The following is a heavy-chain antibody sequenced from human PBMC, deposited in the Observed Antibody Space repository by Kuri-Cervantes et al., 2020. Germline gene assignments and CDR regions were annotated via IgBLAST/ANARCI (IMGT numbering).Heavy chain of an antibody. CDR2: IYTSGST. J-gene: IGHJ6*02. CDR1: GGSISSYY. CDR3: ARDHRNVLRYFDWLPRLRGYYGMDV. Sequence: SETLSLTCTVSGGSISSYYWSWIRQPAGKGLEWIGRIYTSGSTNYNPSLKSRVTMSVDTSKNQFSLKLNSVTPEDTAVYYCARDHRNVLRYFDWLPRLRGYYGMDVWGQGTTVTVSS. V-gene: IGHV4-4*07. D-gene: IGHD3-9*01.